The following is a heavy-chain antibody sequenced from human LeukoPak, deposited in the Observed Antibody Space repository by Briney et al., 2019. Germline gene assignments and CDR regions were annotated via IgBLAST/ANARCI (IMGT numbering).Heavy chain of an antibody. D-gene: IGHD1/OR15-1a*01. CDR2: INPDGTTT. V-gene: IGHV3-74*01. Sequence: GGSLRLSCVASGFALRNDWMHWVRQASGKAPVWVSRINPDGTTTDYSDSVKGRFTISRDNAMNMVFLQMNGLRADDTALYYCVKEIRWNTADRWGQGTLVTVSS. J-gene: IGHJ5*02. CDR1: GFALRNDW. CDR3: VKEIRWNTADR.